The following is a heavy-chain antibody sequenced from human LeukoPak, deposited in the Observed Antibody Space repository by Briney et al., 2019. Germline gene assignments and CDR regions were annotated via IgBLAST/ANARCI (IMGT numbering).Heavy chain of an antibody. J-gene: IGHJ3*02. CDR3: ARAVRRPLDDVFDI. D-gene: IGHD3-10*01. V-gene: IGHV1-69*01. CDR2: IIPIFGTA. CDR1: GGTFSSYA. Sequence: GSSVKVSCKASGGTFSSYAISWVRQAPGQGLEWMGGIIPIFGTANYAQKFQGRVTITADESTSTAYMELSSLRSEDTAVYYCARAVRRPLDDVFDIWGQGKMVTVSS.